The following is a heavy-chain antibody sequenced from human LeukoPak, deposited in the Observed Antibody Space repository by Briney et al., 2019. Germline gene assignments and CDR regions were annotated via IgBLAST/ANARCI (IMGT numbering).Heavy chain of an antibody. CDR3: ARDIIAPGSHLSFDY. J-gene: IGHJ4*02. CDR2: INCSGHTI. V-gene: IGHV3-11*01. D-gene: IGHD6-13*01. CDR1: GFTFSYYY. Sequence: GSLRLSYAASGFTFSYYYMSWIRPAPGKGPEWVASINCSGHTIAYSDSLKGRFTISRDNCKNSLYLQMNSLGAEDTAVYYCARDIIAPGSHLSFDYWGPGALVTVSS.